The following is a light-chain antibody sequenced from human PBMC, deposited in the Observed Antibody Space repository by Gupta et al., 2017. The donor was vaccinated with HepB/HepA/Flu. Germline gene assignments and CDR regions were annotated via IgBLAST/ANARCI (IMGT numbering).Light chain of an antibody. V-gene: IGLV2-11*01. CDR2: DVT. J-gene: IGLJ1*01. CDR3: CSYAGRYTFV. CDR1: FSDVGSYNY. Sequence: QSALTQPRSVSGSPGQSVTIPCTGTFSDVGSYNYVSWYQQHPDKAPKLMIYDVTKRPSGVPDRFSGSKSGNTASLTISGLQAEDEADYYCCSYAGRYTFVFGTGTQISVL.